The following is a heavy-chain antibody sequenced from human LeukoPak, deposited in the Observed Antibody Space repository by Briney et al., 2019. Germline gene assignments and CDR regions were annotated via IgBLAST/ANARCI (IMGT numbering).Heavy chain of an antibody. J-gene: IGHJ6*02. CDR3: ARASNDVFCLYLGMYV. V-gene: IGHV4-34*01. CDR2: INHSGST. D-gene: IGHD2-8*01. CDR1: GGSFSGYY. Sequence: SETLSLTCAVYGGSFSGYYWGWIRQPPGKGLEWIGEINHSGSTNYNPSLKSRVTISVDTSKNQFSLKLSSVTAADTAVYYCARASNDVFCLYLGMYVWGQGTTVIVSS.